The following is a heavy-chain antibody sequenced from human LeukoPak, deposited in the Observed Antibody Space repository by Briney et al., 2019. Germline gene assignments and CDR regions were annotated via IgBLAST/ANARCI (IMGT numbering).Heavy chain of an antibody. J-gene: IGHJ4*02. V-gene: IGHV4-39*01. CDR3: ARLLTAYNYFDY. CDR1: GGSISSSSYY. D-gene: IGHD2-21*01. Sequence: SETLSLTCTVSGGSISSSSYYWGWIRQPPGKGLEWIGSIYYSGSTYYNPSLKSRVTISVDTSKNQFSLKLSSVTAPDTAVYYCARLLTAYNYFDYWGQGTLVTVSS. CDR2: IYYSGST.